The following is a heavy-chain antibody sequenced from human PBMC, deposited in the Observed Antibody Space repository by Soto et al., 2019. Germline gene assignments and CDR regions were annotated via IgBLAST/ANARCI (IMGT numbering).Heavy chain of an antibody. CDR3: ATQTTSYTLVV. Sequence: QVQLQESGPGLVKPSETLSLTCTVSGAPITTTKWWAWVRLPPGKGLEWIGELSRGDERSSNPSLEGRFTMSLDTSNNHFSLKLTSVTAADTGINDCATQTTSYTLVVWGRGTAVTVSS. J-gene: IGHJ6*02. CDR1: GAPITTTKW. CDR2: LSRGDER. V-gene: IGHV4-4*02. D-gene: IGHD4-4*01.